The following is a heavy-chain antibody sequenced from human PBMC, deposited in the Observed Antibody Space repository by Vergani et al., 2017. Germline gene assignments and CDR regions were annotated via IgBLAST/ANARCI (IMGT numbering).Heavy chain of an antibody. CDR2: IWYDGSNK. CDR1: GFTFSSYG. Sequence: QVQLVESGGGVVQPGRSLRLSCAASGFTFSSYGMHWVRQAPGKGLEWVAVIWYDGSNKNYADSVKGRFTISRDNSKNTLYLQMNSLRAEDTAVYYCARDRGDSGSYYFSSFDYWGQGTLVTVSS. D-gene: IGHD1-26*01. CDR3: ARDRGDSGSYYFSSFDY. V-gene: IGHV3-33*01. J-gene: IGHJ4*02.